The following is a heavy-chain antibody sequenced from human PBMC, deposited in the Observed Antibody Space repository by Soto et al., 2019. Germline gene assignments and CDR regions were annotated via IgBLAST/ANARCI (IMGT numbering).Heavy chain of an antibody. CDR3: ARDQKYSSSSGGFDY. CDR1: GFTFSSYG. CDR2: IWYDGSNK. Sequence: QVQLVESGGGVVQPGRSLRLSCAASGFTFSSYGMHWVRQAPGKGLEWVAVIWYDGSNKYYADSVKGRFTISRDNSKNTLYRQMNSLRAEDTAVYYCARDQKYSSSSGGFDYWGQGTLVTVSS. V-gene: IGHV3-33*01. D-gene: IGHD6-6*01. J-gene: IGHJ4*02.